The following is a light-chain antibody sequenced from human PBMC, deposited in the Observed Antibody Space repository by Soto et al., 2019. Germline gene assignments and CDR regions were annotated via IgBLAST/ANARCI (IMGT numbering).Light chain of an antibody. CDR3: QQSNSFPRT. Sequence: ILMTQSPATLSVSPGERVTLSCRASRGVSSDLAWYQQKPGQAPRLLIYGASVRATGVPARFSGRGSGTDFTLTISSLQSEDFATYYCQQSNSFPRTFGGGTKVEIK. J-gene: IGKJ4*01. V-gene: IGKV3-15*01. CDR1: RGVSSD. CDR2: GAS.